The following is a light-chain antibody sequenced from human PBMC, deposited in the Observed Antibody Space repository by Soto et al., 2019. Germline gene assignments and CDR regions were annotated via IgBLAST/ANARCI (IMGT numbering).Light chain of an antibody. V-gene: IGKV1-5*03. CDR1: QTISSW. CDR2: KAS. Sequence: IQITQSPSTLSGSVGDRVTITCRASQTISSWLAWYQQKPGKAPKLLINKASSLESGVPSRFSGSGSGTEFTLTISSLQPEDIATYYCQQYENLPTFGQGTRLET. CDR3: QQYENLPT. J-gene: IGKJ5*01.